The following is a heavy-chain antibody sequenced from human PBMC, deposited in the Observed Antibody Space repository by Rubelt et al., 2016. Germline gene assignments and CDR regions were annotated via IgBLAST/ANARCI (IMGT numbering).Heavy chain of an antibody. CDR1: GFTLRSDW. CDR3: ARGSYYFDY. V-gene: IGHV3-74*02. D-gene: IGHD2-21*01. J-gene: IGHJ4*02. CDR2: INSDGSST. Sequence: EVHLLESGGGLVQPGGSLRLYCVDSGFTLRSDWMHWVRQVPGKGLVWVSRINSDGSSTSYVDYVKGRFTISRDNAKNTRYLQMNSLRDEDTAVYYCARGSYYFDYWGQGTLVTVSS.